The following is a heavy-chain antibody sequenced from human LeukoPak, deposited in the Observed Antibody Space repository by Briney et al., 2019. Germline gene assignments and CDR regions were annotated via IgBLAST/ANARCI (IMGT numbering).Heavy chain of an antibody. Sequence: SETLSFTCAVYGGSFSGYYWSWIRQPPGKGLEWIGEINHSGSTNYNPSLKSRVTISVDTSKNQFSLKLSSVTAADTAVYYCASLRERSYYARGFDYWGQGTLVTVSS. D-gene: IGHD1-26*01. V-gene: IGHV4-34*01. CDR3: ASLRERSYYARGFDY. CDR2: INHSGST. J-gene: IGHJ4*02. CDR1: GGSFSGYY.